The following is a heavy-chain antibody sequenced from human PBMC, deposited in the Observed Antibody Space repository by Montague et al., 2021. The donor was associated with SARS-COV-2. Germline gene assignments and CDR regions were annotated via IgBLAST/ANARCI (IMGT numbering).Heavy chain of an antibody. CDR1: GGSISSSNW. J-gene: IGHJ4*02. V-gene: IGHV4-4*02. D-gene: IGHD3-10*01. CDR3: AVTYYYGSGFDY. CDR2: IYHSGST. Sequence: SETLSLTCAVSGGSISSSNWWSWVRQHPGKGLAWIGEIYHSGSTNYNPSLKSRVTISVDKSKNQFSLKLSSVTAADTAVYYCAVTYYYGSGFDYWGQGTLVTVSS.